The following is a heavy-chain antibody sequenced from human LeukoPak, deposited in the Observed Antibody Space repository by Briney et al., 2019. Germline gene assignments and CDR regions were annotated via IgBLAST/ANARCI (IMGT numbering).Heavy chain of an antibody. CDR2: ISGPGGSW. Sequence: GGSLRFSCAASGFTFSSYAMSWVRQAPGKGLEWVSAISGPGGSWDYADSVKGRFTISRDNSKNTLFLQMNSLRAEDTAIYYCAKKVGLVSAPLYYFDVWGQGTLVTVSS. CDR3: AKKVGLVSAPLYYFDV. CDR1: GFTFSSYA. V-gene: IGHV3-23*01. J-gene: IGHJ4*02. D-gene: IGHD5/OR15-5a*01.